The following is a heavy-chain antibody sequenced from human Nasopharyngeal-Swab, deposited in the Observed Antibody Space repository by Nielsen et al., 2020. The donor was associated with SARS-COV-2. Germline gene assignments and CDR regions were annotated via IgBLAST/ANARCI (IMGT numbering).Heavy chain of an antibody. J-gene: IGHJ6*02. V-gene: IGHV1-24*01. CDR3: VRDAPLGAAGSMGYYFAMDV. CDR1: GYTLTELS. Sequence: ASVKVSCKVSGYTLTELSMHWVRQAPGKGLEWMGGFDPEDGETIYAQKFQGRVTMTRDTSTSTVYMELRSLRSDDTAVYYCVRDAPLGAAGSMGYYFAMDVWGQGTTVTVSS. CDR2: FDPEDGET. D-gene: IGHD6-13*01.